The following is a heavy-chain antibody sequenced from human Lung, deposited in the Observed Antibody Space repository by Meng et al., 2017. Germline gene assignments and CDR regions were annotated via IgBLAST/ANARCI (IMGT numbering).Heavy chain of an antibody. D-gene: IGHD2-15*01. CDR2: ISSSS. V-gene: IGHV3-21*01. CDR1: AFTFSSYS. CDR3: ARGRVVVAATPSDY. J-gene: IGHJ4*02. Sequence: EVQLVESGGGLVKRGGARRLSCVASAFTFSSYSMNWVPQTPGKGLERVSSISSSSDYAESVKGRFTISRDNAKNSLYLQMNSLRAEDTAVYYCARGRVVVAATPSDYWGQGTLVTVSS.